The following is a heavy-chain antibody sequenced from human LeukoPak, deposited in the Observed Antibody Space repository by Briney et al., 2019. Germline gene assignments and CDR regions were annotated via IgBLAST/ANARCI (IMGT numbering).Heavy chain of an antibody. D-gene: IGHD3-10*01. J-gene: IGHJ4*02. CDR3: AREAHYYASGSYDY. V-gene: IGHV3-7*01. Sequence: GGSLRLSCAASGFTFSSYWMTWVRQAPGKGLEWVANKKQDGSEKYYVDSVRGRFTISRDNAKNSLYLQMNSLRAEDTAVYYCAREAHYYASGSYDYWGQGTLVTVSS. CDR2: KKQDGSEK. CDR1: GFTFSSYW.